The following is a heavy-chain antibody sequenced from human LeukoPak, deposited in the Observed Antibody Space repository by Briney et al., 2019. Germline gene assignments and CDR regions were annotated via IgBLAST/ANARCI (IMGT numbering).Heavy chain of an antibody. D-gene: IGHD3-16*02. CDR3: ATDRGLSGGAFDY. CDR1: GYTFTAYY. CDR2: INPNSGGT. Sequence: ASVKVSCKASGYTFTAYYMHWVRQAPGQGLEWMGWINPNSGGTNYAQKFQGRVTMTRDTSISTAYMELSSLRSEDTAVYYCATDRGLSGGAFDYWGQGTLVTVSS. J-gene: IGHJ4*02. V-gene: IGHV1-2*02.